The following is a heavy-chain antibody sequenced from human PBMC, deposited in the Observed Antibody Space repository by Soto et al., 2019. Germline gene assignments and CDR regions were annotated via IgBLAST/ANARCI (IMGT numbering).Heavy chain of an antibody. J-gene: IGHJ6*02. CDR3: ARGVVRGVLYYYYGMDV. D-gene: IGHD3-10*01. Sequence: SETLSLTCTVSGGPVSSGSYYWSWIRQPPGKGLEWIGYIYYSGSTNYNPSLKSRVTISVDTSKNQFSLKLSSVTAADTAVYYCARGVVRGVLYYYYGMDVWGQGTTVTVSS. CDR2: IYYSGST. CDR1: GGPVSSGSYY. V-gene: IGHV4-61*01.